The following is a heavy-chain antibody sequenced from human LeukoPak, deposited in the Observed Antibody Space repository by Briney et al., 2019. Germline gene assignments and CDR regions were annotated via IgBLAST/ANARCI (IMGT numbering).Heavy chain of an antibody. Sequence: ASVTVSCKASGYTFTSYGISWVRQAPGQGLEWMGWISAYNGNTNYAQKLQGRVTMTTDTSTSTAYMELRSLRSDDTAVYYCARDVSSGYYSYYYYGMDVWGQGTTVTVSS. V-gene: IGHV1-18*01. CDR3: ARDVSSGYYSYYYYGMDV. CDR2: ISAYNGNT. D-gene: IGHD3-22*01. J-gene: IGHJ6*02. CDR1: GYTFTSYG.